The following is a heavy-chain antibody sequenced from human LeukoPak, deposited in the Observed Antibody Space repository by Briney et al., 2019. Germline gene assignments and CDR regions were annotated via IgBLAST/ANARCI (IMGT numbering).Heavy chain of an antibody. CDR1: GFTFSNAW. D-gene: IGHD3-22*01. J-gene: IGHJ6*03. CDR2: IKSKTDSGTT. CDR3: TTDPAVTMTAGGYYYYYMDV. Sequence: GGSLRLSCAASGFTFSNAWMSWVRQAPGKGLEWVGRIKSKTDSGTTDYAAPVKGRFTISRDDSKNTLYLQMNSLKTEDTAVYYCTTDPAVTMTAGGYYYYYMDVWGKGTTVTVSS. V-gene: IGHV3-15*01.